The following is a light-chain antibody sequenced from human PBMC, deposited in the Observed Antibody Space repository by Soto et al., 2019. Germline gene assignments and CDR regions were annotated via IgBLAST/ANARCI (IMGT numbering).Light chain of an antibody. Sequence: DIQMTQSPSTLSAPVGDRVTITCRASQSISSWLAWYQHKPGKAPKLLIYDASSLESGVPSRFSGSGSGTEFTLTISSLQPDDFATYYCQQYNSYKYTFGQGTKLEIK. J-gene: IGKJ2*01. V-gene: IGKV1-5*01. CDR2: DAS. CDR3: QQYNSYKYT. CDR1: QSISSW.